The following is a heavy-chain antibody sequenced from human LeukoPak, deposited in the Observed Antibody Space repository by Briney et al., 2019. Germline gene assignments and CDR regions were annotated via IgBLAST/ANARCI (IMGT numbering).Heavy chain of an antibody. V-gene: IGHV1-46*01. D-gene: IGHD5-24*01. J-gene: IGHJ4*02. CDR2: INPSAGST. CDR1: GYTFTSYG. Sequence: ASVKVSCKASGYTFTSYGISWVRQAPGQGLEWMGMINPSAGSTSYAQKFQGRVTMTRDTSTSTVYMELSSLRSEDTAVYYCARAPVKVTVLGRDGYNESPNFDYWGQGTLVTVSS. CDR3: ARAPVKVTVLGRDGYNESPNFDY.